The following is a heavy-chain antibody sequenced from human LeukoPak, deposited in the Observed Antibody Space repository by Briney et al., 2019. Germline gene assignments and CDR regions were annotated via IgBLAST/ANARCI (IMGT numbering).Heavy chain of an antibody. CDR1: GYTFTGYY. V-gene: IGHV1-2*02. CDR3: ARGDYYGSPKVVAA. CDR2: INPYSGGP. Sequence: ASVKVSCKASGYTFTGYYMHWVRQAPGQGLEWMGWINPYSGGPNYAQKFQGRVTMTRDTSISTAYMELSRLRSDDTAVYYCARGDYYGSPKVVAAWGQGTLVTVSS. J-gene: IGHJ5*02. D-gene: IGHD3-10*01.